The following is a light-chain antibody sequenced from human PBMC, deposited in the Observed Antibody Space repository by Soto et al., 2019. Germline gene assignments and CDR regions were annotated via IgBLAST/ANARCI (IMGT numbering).Light chain of an antibody. CDR1: SSDVGGYNL. V-gene: IGLV2-23*01. Sequence: QSALTQPASASGSPGQSITISCTGTSSDVGGYNLVSWYQQYPGKAPKLMIYEGSKRPSGVANRFSGSKSGNTASLTVSGLQAEDEDDYYCCADAGSSTLVFGGGTKLTVL. CDR2: EGS. CDR3: CADAGSSTLV. J-gene: IGLJ2*01.